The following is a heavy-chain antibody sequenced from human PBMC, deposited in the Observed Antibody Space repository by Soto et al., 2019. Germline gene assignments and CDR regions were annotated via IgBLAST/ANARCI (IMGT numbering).Heavy chain of an antibody. CDR3: ARGSAAASKRAYYYYYYGMEV. Sequence: PSETLSLTCAVYGGSFSGYYWSWIRQPPGKGLEWIGEINHSGSTNYNPSLKSRVTISVDTSKNQFSLKLSSVTAADTAVYYCARGSAAASKRAYYYYYYGMEVWGQGTTVTVSS. CDR1: GGSFSGYY. CDR2: INHSGST. J-gene: IGHJ6*02. D-gene: IGHD6-13*01. V-gene: IGHV4-34*01.